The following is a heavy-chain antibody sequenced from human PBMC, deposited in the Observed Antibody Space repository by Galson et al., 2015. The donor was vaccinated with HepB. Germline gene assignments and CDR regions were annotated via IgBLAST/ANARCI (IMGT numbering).Heavy chain of an antibody. V-gene: IGHV1-24*01. CDR1: GYTLTELS. CDR3: ATAPAREQWLVGFYYYYGMDV. Sequence: SVKVSCKVSGYTLTELSMHWVRQAPGKGLEWMGGFDPEDGETIYAQKFQGRVTMTEDTSTDTAYMELSSLRSEDTAVYYCATAPAREQWLVGFYYYYGMDVWGQGTTVTVSS. J-gene: IGHJ6*02. D-gene: IGHD6-19*01. CDR2: FDPEDGET.